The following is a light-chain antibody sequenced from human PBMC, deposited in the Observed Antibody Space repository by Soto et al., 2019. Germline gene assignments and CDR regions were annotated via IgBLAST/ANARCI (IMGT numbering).Light chain of an antibody. J-gene: IGKJ1*01. CDR3: QHYNDYSWT. Sequence: DIHMTQSPSTLSASVGDRVTITCRASQSISIWLAWYQQKPGRAPNLLIYGTSSLESGVPSRFSGSGSWTEFTLTISSLQPDDFATYYCQHYNDYSWTFGQVTKVEIK. V-gene: IGKV1-5*03. CDR2: GTS. CDR1: QSISIW.